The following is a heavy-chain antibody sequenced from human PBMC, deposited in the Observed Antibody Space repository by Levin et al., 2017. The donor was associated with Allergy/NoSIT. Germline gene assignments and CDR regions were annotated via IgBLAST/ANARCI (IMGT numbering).Heavy chain of an antibody. V-gene: IGHV1-2*06. CDR2: INPKNGGT. Sequence: GASVKVSCKASGYTFTGHYIHWVRQAPGQGLEWMGRINPKNGGTTYAQKFQGRVTMTRDTSINTAYMELTSLRSDDTAVYYCATYASTWSMTNYFDYWGQGSLITVTS. CDR1: GYTFTGHY. CDR3: ATYASTWSMTNYFDY. D-gene: IGHD6-13*01. J-gene: IGHJ4*02.